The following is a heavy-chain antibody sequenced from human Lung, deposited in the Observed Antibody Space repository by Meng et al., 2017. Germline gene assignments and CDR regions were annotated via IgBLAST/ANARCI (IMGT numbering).Heavy chain of an antibody. J-gene: IGHJ4*02. V-gene: IGHV3-23*01. CDR1: GFTFSRYA. D-gene: IGHD1-26*01. CDR3: AKDSGTYAPAH. CDR2: ISGSGLST. Sequence: GGSLRLSCAASGFTFSRYAMNWVRQAPGERLEWVSTISGSGLSTFYADSVKGRFTISRDMSKNTLYLQMNSLRPDDTAVYYCAKDSGTYAPAHWGQGTLFTVSS.